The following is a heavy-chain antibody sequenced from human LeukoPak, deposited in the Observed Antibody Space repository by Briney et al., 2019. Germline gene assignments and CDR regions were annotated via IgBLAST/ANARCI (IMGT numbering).Heavy chain of an antibody. CDR2: INPGGGGT. Sequence: ASVKVSCKASGYTFTSYYMHWVRQAPGQGLEWMGIINPGGGGTSYAQKFQGRVTMTRDTSISTAYMELSRLRSDDTAVYYCARGPLGARDWFDPWGQGTLVTVSS. CDR3: ARGPLGARDWFDP. J-gene: IGHJ5*02. D-gene: IGHD1-26*01. V-gene: IGHV1-46*01. CDR1: GYTFTSYY.